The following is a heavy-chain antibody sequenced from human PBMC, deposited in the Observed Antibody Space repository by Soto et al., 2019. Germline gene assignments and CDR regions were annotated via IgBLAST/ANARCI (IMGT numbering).Heavy chain of an antibody. D-gene: IGHD2-15*01. V-gene: IGHV4-34*01. CDR1: GGSFSGYY. Sequence: QVQLQQWGAGLLKPSETLSLTCGVSGGSFSGYYWIWIRQPPGKGLEWIGEIHHSGSTNNDPSLESRVTISLDPSKNQFSLKLSSVTAADTAVYYCARGLSPWSTHTDWFDPWGQGILVTVSS. J-gene: IGHJ5*02. CDR3: ARGLSPWSTHTDWFDP. CDR2: IHHSGST.